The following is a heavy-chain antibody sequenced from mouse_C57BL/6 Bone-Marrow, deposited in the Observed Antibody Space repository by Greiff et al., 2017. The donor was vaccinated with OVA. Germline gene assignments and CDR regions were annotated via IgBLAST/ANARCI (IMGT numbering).Heavy chain of an antibody. CDR2: IDPENGDT. CDR1: GFNIKDDY. CDR3: TTNYDGSFDY. J-gene: IGHJ2*01. Sequence: VQLQQSGAELVRPGASVKLSCTASGFNIKDDYMHWVKQRPEQGLEWIGWIDPENGDTEYASKFQGKATITADTSSNTAYLQLSSLTSEDTAVYYCTTNYDGSFDYWGQGTTLTVSS. D-gene: IGHD1-1*01. V-gene: IGHV14-4*01.